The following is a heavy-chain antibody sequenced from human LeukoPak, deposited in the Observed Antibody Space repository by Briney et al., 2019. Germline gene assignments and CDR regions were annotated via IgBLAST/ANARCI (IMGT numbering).Heavy chain of an antibody. D-gene: IGHD3-10*01. Sequence: GGSLRLSCAASGFTFSSYEMNWVRQAPGKGLEWVSYINSDGSTIYYADSVKGRFTISRDNAKNSLYLQMNSLRAEDTAVYYCARASTAYYYYGSGSYSYFDYWGQGNPGHRLL. CDR2: INSDGSTI. CDR1: GFTFSSYE. J-gene: IGHJ4*02. V-gene: IGHV3-48*03. CDR3: ARASTAYYYYGSGSYSYFDY.